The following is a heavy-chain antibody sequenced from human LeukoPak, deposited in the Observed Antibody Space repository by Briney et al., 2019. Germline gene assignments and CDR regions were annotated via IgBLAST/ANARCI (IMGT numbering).Heavy chain of an antibody. J-gene: IGHJ5*02. CDR2: INHSGST. V-gene: IGHV4-34*01. Sequence: PSETLSLTCAVYGGSFSGYYWSWIRPPPGKGLEWIGEINHSGSTNYNPSLKSRVTISVDTSKNQFSLKLSSVTAADTAVYYCARDLRYFDWYGGNWFDPWGQGTLVTVSS. CDR1: GGSFSGYY. D-gene: IGHD3-9*01. CDR3: ARDLRYFDWYGGNWFDP.